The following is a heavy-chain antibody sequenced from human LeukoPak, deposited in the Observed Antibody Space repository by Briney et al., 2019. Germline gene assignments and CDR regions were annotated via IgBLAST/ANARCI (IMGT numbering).Heavy chain of an antibody. CDR2: LPYDGTEK. V-gene: IGHV3-30*04. J-gene: IGHJ6*03. CDR1: GFTFRSSA. Sequence: GRSLRLSCAASGFTFRSSAMHWVRQAPGKGLEWVALLPYDGTEKYYVESVKGRFTISRDNFNNTLYLQMNSLRVEDTAVYFCARQGSSLRYFHTYLDVWGKGTTVTVSS. CDR3: ARQGSSLRYFHTYLDV. D-gene: IGHD6-6*01.